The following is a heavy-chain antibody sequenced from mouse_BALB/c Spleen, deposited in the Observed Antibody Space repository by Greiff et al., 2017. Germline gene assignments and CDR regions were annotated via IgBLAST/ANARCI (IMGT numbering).Heavy chain of an antibody. D-gene: IGHD4-1*01. V-gene: IGHV1-9*01. CDR2: ILPGSGST. CDR1: GYTFSSYW. Sequence: QVQLQQSGAELMKPGASVKISCKATGYTFSSYWIEWVKQRPGHGLEWIGEILPGSGSTNYNEKFKGKATFTADTSSNTAYMQLSSLTSEDSAVYDCARELTGTESPYYFDYWGQGTTLTVSS. J-gene: IGHJ2*01. CDR3: ARELTGTESPYYFDY.